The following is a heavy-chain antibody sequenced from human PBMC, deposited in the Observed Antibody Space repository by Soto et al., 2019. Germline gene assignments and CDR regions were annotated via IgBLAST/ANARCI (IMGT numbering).Heavy chain of an antibody. CDR1: GFSFSSFS. J-gene: IGHJ4*02. Sequence: PGGSLRLSCVASGFSFSSFSMNWGRQAPGKGLEWVSYISRSSSTIYHADSVKGRFTISRDNAKNSLYLQMNSLRAEDTAVYYCARGSVYHGSGDDNWGQGILVTVSS. CDR3: ARGSVYHGSGDDN. CDR2: ISRSSSTI. V-gene: IGHV3-48*01. D-gene: IGHD3-10*01.